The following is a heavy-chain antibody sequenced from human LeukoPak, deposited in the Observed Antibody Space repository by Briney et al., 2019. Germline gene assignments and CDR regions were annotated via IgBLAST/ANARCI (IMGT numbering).Heavy chain of an antibody. D-gene: IGHD3-16*01. CDR1: GFTFSSYW. J-gene: IGHJ3*02. V-gene: IGHV3-7*01. Sequence: GGSLRLSCAASGFTFSSYWMSWVRQAPGKGLEWVANIKQDGSEKYYVDSVKGRFTISRDNAKNSLFLQMNSLRVDDTAVFYCARVVGYDYVWGSTRPDGFDIWGQGTVVTVSS. CDR2: IKQDGSEK. CDR3: ARVVGYDYVWGSTRPDGFDI.